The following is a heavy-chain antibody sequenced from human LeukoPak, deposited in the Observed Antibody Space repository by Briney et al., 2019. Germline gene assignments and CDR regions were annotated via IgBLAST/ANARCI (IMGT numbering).Heavy chain of an antibody. J-gene: IGHJ4*02. CDR1: GYTFTSYA. D-gene: IGHD2-2*01. V-gene: IGHV1-69*04. CDR3: AREGVGNVVVPALDY. Sequence: GASVKVSCKASGYTFTSYAISWVRQAPGQGLEWMGRIIPILGIANYAQKFQGRVTITADKSTSTAYMELSSLRSEDTAVYYCAREGVGNVVVPALDYWGQGTLVTVSS. CDR2: IIPILGIA.